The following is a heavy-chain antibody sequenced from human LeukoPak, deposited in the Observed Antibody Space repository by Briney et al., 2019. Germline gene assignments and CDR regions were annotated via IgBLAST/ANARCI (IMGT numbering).Heavy chain of an antibody. Sequence: ASVKVSCKASGYTFTGYYMHWVRQAPGQGLEWMGWINPNSGGTNYAQKFQGRVTMTRDTSISTAYMELSRLRSDDTAVYYCARGIFRITMVRAPFDPWGQGTQVTVSS. D-gene: IGHD3-10*01. J-gene: IGHJ5*02. CDR2: INPNSGGT. CDR3: ARGIFRITMVRAPFDP. V-gene: IGHV1-2*02. CDR1: GYTFTGYY.